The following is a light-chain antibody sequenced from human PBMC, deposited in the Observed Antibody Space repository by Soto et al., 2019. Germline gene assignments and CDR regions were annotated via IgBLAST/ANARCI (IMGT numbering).Light chain of an antibody. J-gene: IGKJ5*01. V-gene: IGKV3-11*01. Sequence: EIVLTQSPATLSLSPGERATLSCRASQSVSSYLACYQQKPGQAPRLLIYDTSNRATGIPARFSGSGSGTYSTPTISSLNPEDFAVYYCKQRSKWTPITFGQGTRLEIK. CDR3: KQRSKWTPIT. CDR1: QSVSSY. CDR2: DTS.